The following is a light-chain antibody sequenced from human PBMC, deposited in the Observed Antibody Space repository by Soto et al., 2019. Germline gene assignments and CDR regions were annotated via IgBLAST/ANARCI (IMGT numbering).Light chain of an antibody. V-gene: IGKV1-6*01. CDR3: LQDYYYPLS. Sequence: AIQMTQSPSSLSASVGDRVIITCXASQGIENHLDWYQQKPGKAPKLLINAASTLQSGVPSRFSGSGSGTDFTLTISSLQPEDFATYYCLQDYYYPLSFGGGTKVDIK. CDR1: QGIENH. CDR2: AAS. J-gene: IGKJ4*01.